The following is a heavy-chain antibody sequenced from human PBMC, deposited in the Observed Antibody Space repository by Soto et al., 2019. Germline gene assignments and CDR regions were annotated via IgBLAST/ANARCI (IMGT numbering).Heavy chain of an antibody. CDR3: ARCHYDSTGYYGDFDN. V-gene: IGHV4-30-2*01. D-gene: IGHD3-22*01. CDR1: GGSISGGGYS. J-gene: IGHJ4*02. Sequence: SETLSLTCAVSGGSISGGGYSWSWIRQPPGKGLEWIGYIYHSGSTYYNPSLKSRVTISVDRSKNQFSLKLGSVTAADTAMYYCARCHYDSTGYYGDFDNWGQGTLFAVSS. CDR2: IYHSGST.